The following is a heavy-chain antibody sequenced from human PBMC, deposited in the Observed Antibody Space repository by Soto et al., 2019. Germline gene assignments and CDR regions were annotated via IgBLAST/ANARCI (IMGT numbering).Heavy chain of an antibody. D-gene: IGHD3-3*01. Sequence: GGSLRLSCAASGFTFSSYSMNWVRQAPGKGLEWVSSISSSSSYIYYADSVKGRFTISRGNAKNSLYLQMNSLRAEDTAVYYCARVKYYDFWSGYYDYYYYGMDVWGQGTTVTVSS. CDR2: ISSSSSYI. CDR1: GFTFSSYS. CDR3: ARVKYYDFWSGYYDYYYYGMDV. J-gene: IGHJ6*02. V-gene: IGHV3-21*01.